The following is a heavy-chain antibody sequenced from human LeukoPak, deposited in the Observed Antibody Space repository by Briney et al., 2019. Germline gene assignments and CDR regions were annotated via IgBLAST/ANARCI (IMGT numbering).Heavy chain of an antibody. CDR1: GGSISSGGYS. CDR3: ARETCTNGSGGGYFDY. V-gene: IGHV4-39*06. J-gene: IGHJ4*02. CDR2: INHSGST. D-gene: IGHD3-10*01. Sequence: PSETLSLTCAVSGGSISSGGYSWRWIRQPPGKGLEWIGEINHSGSTNYNPSLKSRVTISVDTSKNQFTLKLRSVTAADTAVYYWARETCTNGSGGGYFDYWGQGTLVTVSS.